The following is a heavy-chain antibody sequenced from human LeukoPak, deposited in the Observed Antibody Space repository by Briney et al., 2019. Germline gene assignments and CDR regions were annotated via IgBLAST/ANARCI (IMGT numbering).Heavy chain of an antibody. D-gene: IGHD2-15*01. Sequence: PGGSLRLSCAASGFTFSSYGMHWVRQAPGKGLEWVAVISYDGSNKYYADSVKGRFTISRDNSKNTLYLQMYSLRAEDTAVYYCAKDLVGDGGREYGMDVWGQGTTVTVSS. J-gene: IGHJ6*02. CDR1: GFTFSSYG. V-gene: IGHV3-30*18. CDR2: ISYDGSNK. CDR3: AKDLVGDGGREYGMDV.